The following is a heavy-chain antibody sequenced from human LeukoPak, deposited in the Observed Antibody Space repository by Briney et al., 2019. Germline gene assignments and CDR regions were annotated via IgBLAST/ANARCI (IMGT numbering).Heavy chain of an antibody. V-gene: IGHV3-53*05. CDR1: GFTVSNNH. D-gene: IGHD5-12*01. CDR3: ARDFEGSGYLVYYYYGMDV. J-gene: IGHJ6*02. CDR2: IYSGGST. Sequence: GGSLRLSCGASGFTVSNNHMSWVRQAPGKGLEWVSVIYSGGSTYYADSVKGRFTISRDNSKNTLYLQMNSLRAEDTAVYYCARDFEGSGYLVYYYYGMDVWGQGTTVTVSS.